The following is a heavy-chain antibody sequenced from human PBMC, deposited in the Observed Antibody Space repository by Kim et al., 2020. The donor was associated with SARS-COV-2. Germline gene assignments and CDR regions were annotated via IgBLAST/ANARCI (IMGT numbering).Heavy chain of an antibody. D-gene: IGHD2-2*01. V-gene: IGHV3-7*03. CDR3: RGVPRIDWYFDL. Sequence: YYVDSVKSRFTISRDNAKNSLYLQMDSLRAEDTAVYYCRGVPRIDWYFDLWGRGTLVTVSS. J-gene: IGHJ2*01.